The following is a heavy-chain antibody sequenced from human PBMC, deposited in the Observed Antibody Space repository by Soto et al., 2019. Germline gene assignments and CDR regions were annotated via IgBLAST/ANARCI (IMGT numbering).Heavy chain of an antibody. Sequence: GGSLRLSCSASGFTFSSYAMHWVRQAPGKGLEYVSAISSNGGSTYYADSVKGRFTISRDNSKNTLYLQMSSLRAEDTAVYYCVKDELRYFDGGVSFGYWGQGTLVTVSS. J-gene: IGHJ4*02. CDR3: VKDELRYFDGGVSFGY. CDR1: GFTFSSYA. V-gene: IGHV3-64D*08. D-gene: IGHD3-9*01. CDR2: ISSNGGST.